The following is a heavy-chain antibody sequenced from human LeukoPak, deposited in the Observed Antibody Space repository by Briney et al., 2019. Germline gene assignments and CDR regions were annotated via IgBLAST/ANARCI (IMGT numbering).Heavy chain of an antibody. V-gene: IGHV4-39*07. D-gene: IGHD2-21*02. J-gene: IGHJ5*02. CDR2: SYYSGST. Sequence: SETLSLTCTVSGGSISSSSYYRGWIRQPPGKGLEWNGSSYYSGSTYYNPSLNSRVTISVNTSKNQFSLKLSSVTAADTAVYYCARAAGPQNLVVVTFGPWGQGTLVTVSS. CDR3: ARAAGPQNLVVVTFGP. CDR1: GGSISSSSYY.